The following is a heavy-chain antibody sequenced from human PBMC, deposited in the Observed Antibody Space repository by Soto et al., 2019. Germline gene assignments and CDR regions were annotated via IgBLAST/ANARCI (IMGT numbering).Heavy chain of an antibody. CDR1: GFTFSSYG. J-gene: IGHJ4*02. Sequence: GGSLRLSCAASGFTFSSYGMHWVRQAPGKGLEWVAVIWYDGSNKYYADSVKGRFTISRDNSKNTLYLQMNSLRAEDTAVYYCARVGHLYPLWFGELLPSDYWGQGTLVTVSS. CDR3: ARVGHLYPLWFGELLPSDY. V-gene: IGHV3-33*01. D-gene: IGHD3-10*01. CDR2: IWYDGSNK.